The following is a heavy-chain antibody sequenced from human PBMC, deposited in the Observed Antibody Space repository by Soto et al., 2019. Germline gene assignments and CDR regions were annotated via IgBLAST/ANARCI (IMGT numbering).Heavy chain of an antibody. V-gene: IGHV2-5*02. CDR2: IYWDDHK. CDR1: GFSFTTYGVG. CDR3: TKKGQYPDSSACSRDCYVDV. Sequence: QITLKESGPTLVKPTQTLTLTCTFSGFSFTTYGVGVGWIRQAPGKAPEWLALIYWDDHKIFRSSLESRLTITKDTSKNQVVLTITNMDPVDTATYYCTKKGQYPDSSACSRDCYVDVWGKGTTVTVSS. J-gene: IGHJ6*04. D-gene: IGHD2-21*02.